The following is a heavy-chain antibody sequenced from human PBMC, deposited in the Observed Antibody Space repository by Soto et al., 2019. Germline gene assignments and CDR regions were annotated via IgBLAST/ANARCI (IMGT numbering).Heavy chain of an antibody. CDR1: GFSLSGDGVG. D-gene: IGHD3-3*02. CDR3: AHAFGGTSWPNDAFDI. J-gene: IGHJ3*02. V-gene: IGHV2-5*02. CDR2: IYWDDDQ. Sequence: QITLKESGPTLVKPTQSLTLTCTVSGFSLSGDGVGVGWIRQPPGKALEWLALIYWDDDQRYSPSLKTRLTITKDTSKNPVVRTMTNMDPVDTATYYCAHAFGGTSWPNDAFDIWGQGTVVTVSS.